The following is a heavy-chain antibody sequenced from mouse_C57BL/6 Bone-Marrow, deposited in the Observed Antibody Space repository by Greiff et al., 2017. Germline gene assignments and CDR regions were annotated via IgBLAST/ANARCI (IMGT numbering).Heavy chain of an antibody. Sequence: VQLQQSGPGLVKPSQSLSLTCSVTGYSITSGYYWNWIRQFPGNKLEWMGYISYDGSNNYNPSLKNRISIPRDTSKNQFFLKLNSVTTEDTATYYCAGAVITTVVDTGYFDVWGTGTTVTVSS. CDR2: ISYDGSN. CDR3: AGAVITTVVDTGYFDV. V-gene: IGHV3-6*01. J-gene: IGHJ1*03. CDR1: GYSITSGYY. D-gene: IGHD1-1*01.